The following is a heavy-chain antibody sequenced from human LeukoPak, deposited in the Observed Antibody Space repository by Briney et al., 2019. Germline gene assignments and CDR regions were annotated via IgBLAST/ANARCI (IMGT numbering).Heavy chain of an antibody. Sequence: SETLSLTCTVSGGSISSSNYNWGWIRQPPGKGLEWIGSIYYSGSTYYNPSLKSRVTISIDTSKNQLFLKLSSVTAADTAVYYCARQVTLIRGPRDWFDPWGQGTLVTVSS. V-gene: IGHV4-39*01. CDR2: IYYSGST. CDR1: GGSISSSNYN. D-gene: IGHD3-10*01. J-gene: IGHJ5*02. CDR3: ARQVTLIRGPRDWFDP.